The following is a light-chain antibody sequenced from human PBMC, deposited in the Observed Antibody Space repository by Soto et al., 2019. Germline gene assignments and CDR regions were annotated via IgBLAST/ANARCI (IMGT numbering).Light chain of an antibody. CDR1: QSVTSS. V-gene: IGKV3-15*01. Sequence: EIVMTQSPATLSVSPGERATLSCRASQSVTSSLAWYQQKPGQTPRLLIYGASTRDTGVPARFSGSGSGTEFTLTISSLQSEDFAVYYCQQYTNWPLTFGGGTKVEIE. CDR2: GAS. CDR3: QQYTNWPLT. J-gene: IGKJ4*01.